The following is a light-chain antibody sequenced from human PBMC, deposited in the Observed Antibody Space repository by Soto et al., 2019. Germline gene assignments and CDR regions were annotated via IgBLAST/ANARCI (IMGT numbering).Light chain of an antibody. CDR2: GAS. J-gene: IGKJ1*01. V-gene: IGKV3-15*01. CDR3: QHYDISSWT. CDR1: QSVSSN. Sequence: EIVMTQSPATLSVSPGERATLSCRASQSVSSNLAWYQQKPGQAPRLLIYGASTRATGIPARFSGSGSGTDFTLTINSLEPEDFAVYYCQHYDISSWTFGQGTKVDIK.